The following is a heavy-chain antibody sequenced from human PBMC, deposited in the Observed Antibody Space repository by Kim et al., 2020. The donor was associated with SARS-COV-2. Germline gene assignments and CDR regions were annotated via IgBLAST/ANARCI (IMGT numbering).Heavy chain of an antibody. V-gene: IGHV3-23*01. J-gene: IGHJ4*02. D-gene: IGHD4-17*01. CDR3: AKGIDSAGYYGDYNY. Sequence: DSVKGRFTISRDNSKNKLYLQMNSLRAEDTAIYYCAKGIDSAGYYGDYNYWGQGALVTVSS.